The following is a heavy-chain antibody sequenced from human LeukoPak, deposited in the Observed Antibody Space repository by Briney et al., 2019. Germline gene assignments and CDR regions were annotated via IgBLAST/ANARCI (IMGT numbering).Heavy chain of an antibody. J-gene: IGHJ4*02. CDR3: ARGDNSWNYVMYFDY. D-gene: IGHD1-7*01. CDR2: IIPIFGTA. CDR1: GGTFSSYA. V-gene: IGHV1-69*13. Sequence: SVKVSCKASGGTFSSYAISWVRQAPGQGLEWMGGIIPIFGTANYAQKFQGRVTITADESTSTAYMELSSLRSEDTAVYYCARGDNSWNYVMYFDYWGQGTLVTVSS.